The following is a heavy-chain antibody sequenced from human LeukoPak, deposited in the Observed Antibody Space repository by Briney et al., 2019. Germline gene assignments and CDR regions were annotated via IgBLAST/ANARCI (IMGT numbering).Heavy chain of an antibody. Sequence: PSETLSLTCTVSGGSISSGSYYWSWIRQPAGKGLEWIGRIYASGSTDYNPSLKSRVTISVDTSKNQFSLKLSSVAAADTAVYYCARGTYYYDSSRPDWYFDLWGRGTLVTVSS. V-gene: IGHV4-61*02. D-gene: IGHD3-22*01. CDR3: ARGTYYYDSSRPDWYFDL. CDR1: GGSISSGSYY. CDR2: IYASGST. J-gene: IGHJ2*01.